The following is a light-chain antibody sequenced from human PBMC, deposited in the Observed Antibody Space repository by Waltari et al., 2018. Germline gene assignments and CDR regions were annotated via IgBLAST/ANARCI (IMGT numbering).Light chain of an antibody. V-gene: IGLV4-69*01. CDR1: SGHRSNL. J-gene: IGLJ3*02. Sequence: LVLTHSPSASAPLGATVKHTCTLSSGHRSNLGAWLQQQPGKGPRFLMKVNSDGSHTKGDEIPDRFSGSSSGAERYLTISNVQSEDEAEYFCETGGHGTWVFGGGTKLNVL. CDR2: VNSDGSH. CDR3: ETGGHGTWV.